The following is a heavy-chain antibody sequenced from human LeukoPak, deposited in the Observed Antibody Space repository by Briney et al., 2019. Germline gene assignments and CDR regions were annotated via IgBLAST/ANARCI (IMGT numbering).Heavy chain of an antibody. V-gene: IGHV3-23*01. J-gene: IGHJ4*02. CDR1: GFTFSSYA. D-gene: IGHD3-3*01. Sequence: GGSLRLSCAASGFTFSSYAMSWVRQAPGKGLEWVSTISGSDDSTYYADSVKGRFTISRDNSKNTLYLQMISLRAEDTAVYYCAKDLSDYDFWSGPGYFDYWVQGTLVTVSS. CDR2: ISGSDDST. CDR3: AKDLSDYDFWSGPGYFDY.